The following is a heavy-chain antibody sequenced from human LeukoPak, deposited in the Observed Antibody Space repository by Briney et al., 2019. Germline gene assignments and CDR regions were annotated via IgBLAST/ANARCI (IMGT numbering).Heavy chain of an antibody. CDR3: ARDVSRDNWFDP. CDR1: GYTFINYY. Sequence: GASVKVSCKASGYTFINYYMHWVRQAPGQGLEWLGWINPNSGGTNYAENFQGRVTMTRDTSISTAYMELTGLTSDDTAVYYCARDVSRDNWFDPWGQGTLVTVSS. D-gene: IGHD2/OR15-2a*01. V-gene: IGHV1-2*02. CDR2: INPNSGGT. J-gene: IGHJ5*02.